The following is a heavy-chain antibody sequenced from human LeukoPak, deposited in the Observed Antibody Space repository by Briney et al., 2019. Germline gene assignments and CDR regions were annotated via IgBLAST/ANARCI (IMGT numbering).Heavy chain of an antibody. J-gene: IGHJ4*02. Sequence: SVKVSCKASGGTFSSYAISWVRQAPGQGLEWMGGIIPIFGTANYAQKFQGRVTITADKSTSTAYMELSSLRSEDTAVCYCARVAPYCSSTSCYFNYWGQGTLVTVSS. CDR2: IIPIFGTA. V-gene: IGHV1-69*06. CDR1: GGTFSSYA. D-gene: IGHD2-2*01. CDR3: ARVAPYCSSTSCYFNY.